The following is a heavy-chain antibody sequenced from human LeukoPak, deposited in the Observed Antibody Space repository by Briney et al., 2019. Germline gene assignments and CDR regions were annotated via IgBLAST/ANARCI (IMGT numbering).Heavy chain of an antibody. D-gene: IGHD6-19*01. CDR3: ARVYGQWLAPNWFDP. CDR2: IYYSGST. Sequence: SETLSLTCTVSGGSISSSSYYWGWIRQPPGKGLEWIGSIYYSGSTYYNPSLKSRVTISVDTSKNQFSLKLSSVTAADTAVYYCARVYGQWLAPNWFDPWGQGTLVTVSS. V-gene: IGHV4-39*07. CDR1: GGSISSSSYY. J-gene: IGHJ5*02.